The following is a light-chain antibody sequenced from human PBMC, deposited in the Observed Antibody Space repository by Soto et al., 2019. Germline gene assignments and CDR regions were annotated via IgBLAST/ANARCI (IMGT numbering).Light chain of an antibody. Sequence: QSVLTQPPSASGTAGQRVTISCSGSSSNIGSNYVYWYQQLPGMAPKLLIYSNIHRPSGVPDRFSGSKSGTSASLAITGLQAEDEADYYCQSYDSSLSGSVFGGGTKVTVL. CDR2: SNI. CDR1: SSNIGSNY. V-gene: IGLV1-47*02. J-gene: IGLJ2*01. CDR3: QSYDSSLSGSV.